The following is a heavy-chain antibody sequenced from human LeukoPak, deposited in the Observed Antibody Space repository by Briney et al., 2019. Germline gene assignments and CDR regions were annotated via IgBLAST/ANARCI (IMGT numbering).Heavy chain of an antibody. D-gene: IGHD6-13*01. CDR1: GYILSMFW. Sequence: ASVKVSCKTSGYILSMFWMHWVRQAPGQGLEWMGIIKPSRGSTTFAPKLQGRVSMTGDMTTNTVYMEMSGVTSEDTGIYFCARDVSARGAGVVAPGLLPLMNYFGFYMDVWGKGTSVTVSS. J-gene: IGHJ6*03. V-gene: IGHV1-46*01. CDR2: IKPSRGST. CDR3: ARDVSARGAGVVAPGLLPLMNYFGFYMDV.